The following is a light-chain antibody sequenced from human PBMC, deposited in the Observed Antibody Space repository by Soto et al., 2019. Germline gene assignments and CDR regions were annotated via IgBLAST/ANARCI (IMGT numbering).Light chain of an antibody. J-gene: IGKJ1*01. Sequence: EIVLTQSPGTLSLSPGERATLSCRASQRVSRNLAWYQQKPGQAPRLLIYDASTRATGIPDRFSGSGSETEFTLTISSLQSEDYAIYYCQQYSNWPPWTFGQGTKVDI. V-gene: IGKV3-15*01. CDR2: DAS. CDR1: QRVSRN. CDR3: QQYSNWPPWT.